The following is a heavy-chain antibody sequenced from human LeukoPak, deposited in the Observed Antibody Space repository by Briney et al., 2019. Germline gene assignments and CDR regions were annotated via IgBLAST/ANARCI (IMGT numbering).Heavy chain of an antibody. J-gene: IGHJ6*03. V-gene: IGHV4-4*07. CDR2: IYTSGST. D-gene: IGHD6-6*01. CDR3: ASSWRKRIAARPGYYYYMDV. CDR1: GGSISSYY. Sequence: SETLSLTCTVSGGSISSYYWSWIRQPAGKGLEWIGRIYTSGSTNYNPSLKSRVTMSVDTSKNQFSLKLSSVTAADTAVYYCASSWRKRIAARPGYYYYMDVWGKGTTVTVSS.